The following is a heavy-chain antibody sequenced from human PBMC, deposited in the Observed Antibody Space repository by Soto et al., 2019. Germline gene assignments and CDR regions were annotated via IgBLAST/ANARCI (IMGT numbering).Heavy chain of an antibody. V-gene: IGHV1-69*13. CDR1: GGTFSSYA. J-gene: IGHJ4*02. Sequence: SVKVSCKASGGTFSSYAISWVRQAPGQGLEWMGGIIPIFGTANYAQKFQGRVTITADESTSTAYMELSSLRSEDTAVYYCARETTTYSGSYVFDYWGQGTLVTVS. D-gene: IGHD1-26*01. CDR3: ARETTTYSGSYVFDY. CDR2: IIPIFGTA.